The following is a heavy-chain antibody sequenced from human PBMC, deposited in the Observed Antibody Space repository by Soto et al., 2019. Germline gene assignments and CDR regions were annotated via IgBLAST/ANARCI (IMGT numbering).Heavy chain of an antibody. CDR3: ARDPRN. V-gene: IGHV3-64*01. Sequence: EVQLVESGGGLVQPGGSLRLSCAASGFTFSSYAMHWVRQAPGKGLEYVSAISSNGGSTYYANSVKGRFTISRDNSKNTLYLQMGSLRAEDMAVYYCARDPRNWGQGTLVTVSS. J-gene: IGHJ4*02. CDR1: GFTFSSYA. CDR2: ISSNGGST.